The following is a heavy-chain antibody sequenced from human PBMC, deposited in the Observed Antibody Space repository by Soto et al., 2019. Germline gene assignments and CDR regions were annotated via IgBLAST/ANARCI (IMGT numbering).Heavy chain of an antibody. D-gene: IGHD3-9*01. CDR3: ARSFNDWTTYFDY. J-gene: IGHJ4*02. Sequence: WGSLRLSCAASGFSVSDHYITLFRQAPGKWLEWVSVLYTGGSAYYGDSVKGRLTISRDSSTNTLYLQMNSLKVGDTAFYFCARSFNDWTTYFDYWSEGTLVTVSS. V-gene: IGHV3-53*01. CDR2: LYTGGSA. CDR1: GFSVSDHY.